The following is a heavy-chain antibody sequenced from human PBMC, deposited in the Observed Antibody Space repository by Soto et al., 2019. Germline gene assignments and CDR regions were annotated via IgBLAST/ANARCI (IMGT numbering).Heavy chain of an antibody. V-gene: IGHV3-23*01. J-gene: IGHJ4*02. Sequence: PGGSLRLSCAASGFTFSSYAMSWVRQAPGKGLEWVSAISGSGGSTYYADSVKGRFTISRDNSKNTLYLQMNSLRAEDTAVYYCAKVHRSVVVVVAYSFFDYWGQGTLVTVSS. D-gene: IGHD2-15*01. CDR1: GFTFSSYA. CDR3: AKVHRSVVVVVAYSFFDY. CDR2: ISGSGGST.